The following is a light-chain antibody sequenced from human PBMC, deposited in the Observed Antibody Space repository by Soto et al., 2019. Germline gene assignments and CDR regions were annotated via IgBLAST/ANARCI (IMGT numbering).Light chain of an antibody. CDR2: DAS. J-gene: IGKJ4*01. Sequence: DIQKSQSPSSLSASVGDRVTITCQASQDISNYLNWYQHKPGKPPKLLIYDASNLETGVPSRFSGSKSETAFTFTITSLQPEDIATYYCQQYDNLPFSFGGGTKVEIK. V-gene: IGKV1-33*01. CDR3: QQYDNLPFS. CDR1: QDISNY.